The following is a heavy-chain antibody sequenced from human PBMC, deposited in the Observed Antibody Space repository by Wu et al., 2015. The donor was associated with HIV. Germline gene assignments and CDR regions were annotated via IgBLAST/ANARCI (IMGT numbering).Heavy chain of an antibody. Sequence: QVQLVQSGAEVKKPGASVKVSCKASGYTFTGYYMHWVRQAPGQGLEWMGWINPNSGGTNYAQKFQGRVTMTRDTSISTAYMELSRLRSDDTAVYYCARVSPSIAAAGNPRLGYWGQGTLVTVSS. V-gene: IGHV1-2*02. CDR1: GYTFTGYY. J-gene: IGHJ4*02. CDR2: INPNSGGT. CDR3: ARVSPSIAAAGNPRLGY. D-gene: IGHD6-13*01.